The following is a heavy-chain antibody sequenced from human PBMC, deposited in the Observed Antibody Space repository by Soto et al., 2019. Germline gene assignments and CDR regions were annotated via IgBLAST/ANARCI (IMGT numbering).Heavy chain of an antibody. Sequence: EVQLLASGGGLVQPGGSLRLSCAASGFTFSSYAMSWVRQAPGKGLEWVYAISGSGGSTYYADSVKGRFTISRDNSKNALYLQMNILRAEDTAVYYCAKDAGLAYCGGDCYSRWYFDLWGRGTLVTVSS. CDR1: GFTFSSYA. D-gene: IGHD2-21*02. CDR2: ISGSGGST. CDR3: AKDAGLAYCGGDCYSRWYFDL. V-gene: IGHV3-23*01. J-gene: IGHJ2*01.